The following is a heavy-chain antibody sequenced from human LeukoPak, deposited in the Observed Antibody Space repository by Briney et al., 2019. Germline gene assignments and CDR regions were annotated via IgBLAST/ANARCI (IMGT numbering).Heavy chain of an antibody. V-gene: IGHV3-30*03. CDR3: TRKGSQWDFLVDY. CDR1: GFTFSSYG. J-gene: IGHJ4*02. Sequence: GGSLRLSCAASGFTFSSYGMHWVRQAPGKGLEWVAVISYDGSNKYYADSVKGRFTISRDNSKNTLYLQMDSLTAEDTAVYYCTRKGSQWDFLVDYWGQGTRVAVSP. D-gene: IGHD2/OR15-2a*01. CDR2: ISYDGSNK.